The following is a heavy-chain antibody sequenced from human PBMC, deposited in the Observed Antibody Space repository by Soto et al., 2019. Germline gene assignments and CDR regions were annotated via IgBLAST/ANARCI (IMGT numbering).Heavy chain of an antibody. CDR2: IWYDGSNK. J-gene: IGHJ6*02. V-gene: IGHV3-33*01. Sequence: GGSLRLSCAASGFTFSSYGMHWVRQAPGKGLEWVAVIWYDGSNKYYADSVKGRFTISRDNSKKTLYLQMNSLRDEDTAVYYCARDRGYCSGGSCHYYYYYYGMDVWGQGTTVTVSS. CDR1: GFTFSSYG. CDR3: ARDRGYCSGGSCHYYYYYYGMDV. D-gene: IGHD2-15*01.